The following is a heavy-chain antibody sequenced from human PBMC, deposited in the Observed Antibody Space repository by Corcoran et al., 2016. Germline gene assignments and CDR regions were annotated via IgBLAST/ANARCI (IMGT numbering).Heavy chain of an antibody. D-gene: IGHD3-10*01. V-gene: IGHV4-59*01. J-gene: IGHJ5*02. CDR3: ARDRPASGWFDP. CDR2: IYYSGST. CDR1: GGSISSYY. Sequence: QVQLQESGPGLVKPSETLSLTCTVSGGSISSYYWSWLRQPPGKGLEWIGYIYYSGSTNYNPSLKSRVTISVDTSKNQFSLKLSSVTAADTAVYYCARDRPASGWFDPWGQGTLVTVSS.